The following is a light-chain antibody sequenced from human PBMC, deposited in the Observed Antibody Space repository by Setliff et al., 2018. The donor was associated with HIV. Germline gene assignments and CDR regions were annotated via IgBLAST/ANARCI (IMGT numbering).Light chain of an antibody. J-gene: IGLJ2*01. Sequence: QSVLTQPPSVSAAPGQKVTISCSGSSSNIGNNFVSWYQHLPGTAPKVLIYDNNKRPSGIPDRFSGSKSGTSATLGITGLQTGDEADYYCSSYTSSSTEDVVFGGGTKVTVL. V-gene: IGLV1-51*01. CDR3: SSYTSSSTEDVV. CDR1: SSNIGNNF. CDR2: DNN.